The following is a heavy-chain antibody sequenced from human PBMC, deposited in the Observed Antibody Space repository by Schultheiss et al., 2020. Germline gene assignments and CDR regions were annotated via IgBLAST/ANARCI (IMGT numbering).Heavy chain of an antibody. CDR3: ARVERTIFGVVIIKGWFDP. J-gene: IGHJ5*02. CDR1: GGSISSGGYY. D-gene: IGHD3-3*01. V-gene: IGHV4-31*03. Sequence: SETLSLTCTVSGGSISSGGYYWSWIRQHPGKGLEWIGYIYYSGSTYYNPSLKSRVTISVDTSKNQFSLKLSSVTAADTAVYYCARVERTIFGVVIIKGWFDPWGQGTLVTVSS. CDR2: IYYSGST.